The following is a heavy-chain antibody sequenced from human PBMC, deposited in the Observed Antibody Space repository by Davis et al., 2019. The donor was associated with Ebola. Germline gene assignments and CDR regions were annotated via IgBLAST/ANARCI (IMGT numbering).Heavy chain of an antibody. CDR3: ARRGYYYDSSGYYGGAFDI. D-gene: IGHD3-22*01. J-gene: IGHJ3*02. CDR1: GGSISSYY. Sequence: MPGGSLRLSCTVSGGSISSYYWSWIRQPPGKALEWIGYIYYSGCTNYNPSLKSRVTISVDTSKNQFSLKLRSVTAADTAVYYCARRGYYYDSSGYYGGAFDIWGQGTMVTVSS. CDR2: IYYSGCT. V-gene: IGHV4-59*08.